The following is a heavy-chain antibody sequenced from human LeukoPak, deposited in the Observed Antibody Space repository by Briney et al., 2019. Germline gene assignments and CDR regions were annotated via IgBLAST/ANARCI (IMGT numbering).Heavy chain of an antibody. CDR2: ISSSSSYI. CDR1: GFTFSSYS. D-gene: IGHD2-2*01. CDR3: ARDSHPYCSSTSYYFYGSAFGI. Sequence: PGGSLRLSCAASGFTFSSYSMNWVRQAPGKGLEWVSSISSSSSYIYYADSVKGRFTISRDNAKNSLYLQMNSLRAEDTAVYYCARDSHPYCSSTSYYFYGSAFGIWGQGTMVTVSS. J-gene: IGHJ3*02. V-gene: IGHV3-21*01.